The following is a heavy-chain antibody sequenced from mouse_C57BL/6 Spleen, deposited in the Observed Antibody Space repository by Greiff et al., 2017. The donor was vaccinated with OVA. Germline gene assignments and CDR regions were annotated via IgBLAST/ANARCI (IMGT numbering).Heavy chain of an antibody. CDR1: GYAFSSSW. Sequence: QVQLQQSGPELVKPGASVKISCKASGYAFSSSWMNWVKQRPGRGLEWIGRIYPGDGDTNYNGKFKGKATLTADKSSSTAYMQLSSLTSEDSAVYFCARERCGIATVVGGYFDVWGTGTTVTVSS. D-gene: IGHD1-1*01. CDR2: IYPGDGDT. CDR3: ARERCGIATVVGGYFDV. V-gene: IGHV1-82*01. J-gene: IGHJ1*03.